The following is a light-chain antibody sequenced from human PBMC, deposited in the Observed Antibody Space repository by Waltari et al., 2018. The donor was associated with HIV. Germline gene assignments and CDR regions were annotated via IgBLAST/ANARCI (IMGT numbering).Light chain of an antibody. CDR1: QSVSSNS. J-gene: IGKJ1*01. CDR3: QHYGTSPWT. Sequence: EVVLTQSPGTLSLSPGERATLSCRASQSVSSNSLAWFQQKPGQAPRLLISGASRRATGIPDRFSGSASATEFTLTINKLEPEDFAVYYCQHYGTSPWTFGQGTKVEIK. V-gene: IGKV3-20*01. CDR2: GAS.